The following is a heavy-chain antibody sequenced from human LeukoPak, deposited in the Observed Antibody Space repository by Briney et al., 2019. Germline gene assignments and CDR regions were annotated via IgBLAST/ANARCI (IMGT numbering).Heavy chain of an antibody. Sequence: GGSLRLSCAASGFTFDDYAMHWVRQAPGKGLEWVSLISGDGGSTYYADSVEGRFTISRDNSKNSLYLQMNSLRTEDTALYYCAKDISDDSIGDGLVDYWGQGTLVTVSS. D-gene: IGHD3-22*01. CDR2: ISGDGGST. CDR3: AKDISDDSIGDGLVDY. V-gene: IGHV3-43*02. CDR1: GFTFDDYA. J-gene: IGHJ4*02.